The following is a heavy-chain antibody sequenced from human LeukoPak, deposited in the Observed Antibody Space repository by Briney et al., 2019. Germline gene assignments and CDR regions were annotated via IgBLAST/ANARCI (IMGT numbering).Heavy chain of an antibody. CDR2: ISSNGGST. D-gene: IGHD1-26*01. Sequence: PGGSLRLSCAASGCTFSSYAMHWVRQAPGKGLEYVSAISSNGGSTYYANSVKGRFTISRDNSKNTLYLQMGSLRAEDMAVYYCAREWGELPDYWGQGTLVTVSS. CDR1: GCTFSSYA. J-gene: IGHJ4*02. CDR3: AREWGELPDY. V-gene: IGHV3-64*01.